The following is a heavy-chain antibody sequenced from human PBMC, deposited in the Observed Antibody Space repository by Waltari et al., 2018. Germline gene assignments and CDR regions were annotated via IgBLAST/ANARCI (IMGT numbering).Heavy chain of an antibody. CDR1: GFTFDDYA. D-gene: IGHD5-18*01. V-gene: IGHV3-9*01. CDR3: AKEGYSYGSTGIGGLDY. Sequence: EVQLVESGGGLVQPGRSLRLSCAASGFTFDDYAMHWVRQAPGKGLEWVSGISWNSGSLGYADSVKGRFTISRDNAKNSLYLQMNSLRAEDTALYYCAKEGYSYGSTGIGGLDYWGQGTLVTFSS. CDR2: ISWNSGSL. J-gene: IGHJ4*02.